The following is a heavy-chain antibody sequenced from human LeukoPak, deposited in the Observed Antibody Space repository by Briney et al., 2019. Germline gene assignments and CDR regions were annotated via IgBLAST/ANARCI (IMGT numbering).Heavy chain of an antibody. V-gene: IGHV3-7*01. J-gene: IGHJ6*02. CDR1: GFTFSSYW. D-gene: IGHD6-13*01. CDR3: ATFPLYSSSWWDYYYYYGMDV. CDR2: IKQDGSEK. Sequence: GGSLRLSCAASGFTFSSYWMSWVRQAPGKGLEWVANIKQDGSEKYYVDSVKGRFTISRDNAKNSLYLQMNSLRAEDTAVYYCATFPLYSSSWWDYYYYYGMDVWGQGTTVTVSS.